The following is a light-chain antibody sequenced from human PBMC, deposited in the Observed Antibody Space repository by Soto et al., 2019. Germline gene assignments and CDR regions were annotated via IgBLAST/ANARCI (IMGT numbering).Light chain of an antibody. CDR1: SSNIGSNT. CDR2: NNN. Sequence: QSVLTQPPSASGTPGQRVTISCSGSSSNIGSNTVNWYQQLPGTAPKLLIYNNNQRPSGVPDRFSGSKSGTSASLAISGLQSEDEADYYCAAWDASLNGLGFGTGTKVTVL. V-gene: IGLV1-44*01. CDR3: AAWDASLNGLG. J-gene: IGLJ1*01.